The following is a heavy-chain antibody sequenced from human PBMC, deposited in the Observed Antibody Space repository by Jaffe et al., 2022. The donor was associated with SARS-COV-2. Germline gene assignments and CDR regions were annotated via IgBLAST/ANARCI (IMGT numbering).Heavy chain of an antibody. CDR3: AIRTYSDYGTGYFDS. V-gene: IGHV4-39*01. D-gene: IGHD5-12*01. CDR1: GGSISSSTTYY. Sequence: QLQLQESGPGLVKPSETLSLTCTVSGGSISSSTTYYWGWIRQPPGKGLEWIGSMYYSGNSYYNLSLKSRVTVSVDTSKNQFSLRLTSVTAADTAMYYCAIRTYSDYGTGYFDSWGQGTLVTVSS. J-gene: IGHJ4*02. CDR2: MYYSGNS.